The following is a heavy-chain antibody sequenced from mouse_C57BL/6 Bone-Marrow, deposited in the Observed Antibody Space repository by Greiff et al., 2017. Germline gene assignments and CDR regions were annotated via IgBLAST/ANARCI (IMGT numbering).Heavy chain of an antibody. Sequence: QVQLQQPGAELVKPGASVKLSCKASGYTFTSYWMHWVKQRPGQGLEWIGMIHPNSGSNNYNEKFTSKATLTVDKSSSTAYMQLISLTSEDSSVYYCAREGWLLPPFAYWGQGTLVTVSA. J-gene: IGHJ3*01. CDR1: GYTFTSYW. V-gene: IGHV1-64*01. D-gene: IGHD2-3*01. CDR2: IHPNSGSN. CDR3: AREGWLLPPFAY.